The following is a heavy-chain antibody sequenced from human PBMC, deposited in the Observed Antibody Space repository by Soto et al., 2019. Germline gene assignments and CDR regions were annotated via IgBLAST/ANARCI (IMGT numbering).Heavy chain of an antibody. CDR1: GFTFDDHA. Sequence: PGGSLRLSCAASGFTFDDHAMHWVRQPPGKGLEWVSGITWNSGVTAYADSVKGRFTIARDNAENSLYLQMDSLRTEDTALYYCAKDLLRAGGTIDYWGQGSLVTVSS. J-gene: IGHJ4*02. CDR3: AKDLLRAGGTIDY. D-gene: IGHD6-13*01. CDR2: ITWNSGVT. V-gene: IGHV3-9*01.